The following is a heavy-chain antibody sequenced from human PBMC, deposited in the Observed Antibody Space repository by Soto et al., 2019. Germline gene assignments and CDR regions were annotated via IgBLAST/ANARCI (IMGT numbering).Heavy chain of an antibody. CDR1: GGSISSGVYY. D-gene: IGHD6-13*01. CDR2: IYYSGST. V-gene: IGHV4-31*03. Sequence: SETLSLTCTVSGGSISSGVYYWSWIRHHPGKGLEWIGYIYYSGSTYYNPSLKSRVTISVDTSKNQFSLKLSSVTAADTAVYYCARASGYSSSSPFDYWGQGTLVTVSS. J-gene: IGHJ4*02. CDR3: ARASGYSSSSPFDY.